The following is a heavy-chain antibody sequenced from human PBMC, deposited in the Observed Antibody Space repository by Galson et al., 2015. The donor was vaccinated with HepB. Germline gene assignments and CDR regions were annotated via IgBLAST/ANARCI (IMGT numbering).Heavy chain of an antibody. CDR2: ISYDGSKK. Sequence: SLRLSCAASEFTLSNYAMHWVRQAPGKGLEWVALISYDGSKKYYSDSVRGRFTISRDNSKNTVYLQMNSLRVEDTAVYYCARDQSGYCSSTSCAWNFDYWGQGTLVTVSS. J-gene: IGHJ4*02. CDR1: EFTLSNYA. V-gene: IGHV3-30*04. CDR3: ARDQSGYCSSTSCAWNFDY. D-gene: IGHD2-2*01.